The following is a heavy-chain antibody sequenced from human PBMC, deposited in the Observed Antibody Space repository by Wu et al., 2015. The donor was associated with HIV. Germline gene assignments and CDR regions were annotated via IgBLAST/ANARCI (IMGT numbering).Heavy chain of an antibody. Sequence: QVQLVQSGAEVKKPGASVKVSCKASGYTFNSYGISWVRQAPGQGLEWMGWISAYNDNTNYAQKLQGRVTMTTDTSTSTAYMELRSLRSDDTAVYYCARVVYGFGDYGVSYYYYYYYMDVWGKGTTVTVSS. CDR3: ARVVYGFGDYGVSYYYYYYYMDV. CDR2: ISAYNDNT. J-gene: IGHJ6*03. CDR1: GYTFNSYG. V-gene: IGHV1-18*01. D-gene: IGHD3-10*01.